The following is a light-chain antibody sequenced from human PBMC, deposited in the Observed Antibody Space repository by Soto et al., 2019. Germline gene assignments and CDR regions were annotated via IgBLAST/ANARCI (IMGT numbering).Light chain of an antibody. CDR3: SSYGASSTL. CDR2: DVS. CDR1: SSDIGSYNY. Sequence: QSALTQPASLSGSPGQSITISCTGTSSDIGSYNYVSWYQQHPGKAPKLMIFDVSYRPSGISDRFSGSKSGNTASLTISGLQPDDEADYYCSSYGASSTLFGGGTKSPS. V-gene: IGLV2-14*03. J-gene: IGLJ3*02.